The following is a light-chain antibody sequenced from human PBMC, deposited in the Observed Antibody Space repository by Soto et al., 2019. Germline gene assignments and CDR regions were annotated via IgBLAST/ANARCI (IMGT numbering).Light chain of an antibody. CDR1: SSDVGVSNL. CDR2: EVS. V-gene: IGLV2-23*02. J-gene: IGLJ3*02. Sequence: ALTQPASVSGSPGQSITISCTGSSSDVGVSNLVSWYQQHPGKAPKLIIYEVSQRPSGVSNRFSGSKSGNTASLTISGLQADDGGDYYCCSYANRRGLFGAGTKLTVL. CDR3: CSYANRRGL.